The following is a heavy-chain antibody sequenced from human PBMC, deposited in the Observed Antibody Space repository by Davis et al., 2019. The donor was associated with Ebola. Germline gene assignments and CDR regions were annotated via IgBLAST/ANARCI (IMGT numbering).Heavy chain of an antibody. V-gene: IGHV4-38-2*01. CDR1: GSSTSIGYS. CDR2: ITLDGRA. J-gene: IGHJ3*02. D-gene: IGHD4-17*01. CDR3: ARATTAITQDLLDI. Sequence: MPSETLSPTCRLLGSSTSIGYSRGSIRLLPGHGLAWLGSITLDGRAYYNPSLKSRVTMPVDTSKIQFSLKMNAVSAADTSVYFCARATTAITQDLLDIWGQGTMVTVSS.